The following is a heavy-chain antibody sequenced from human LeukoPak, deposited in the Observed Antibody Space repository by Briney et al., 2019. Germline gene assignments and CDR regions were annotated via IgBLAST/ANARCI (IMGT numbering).Heavy chain of an antibody. Sequence: GGSLRLSCAASGFTFSSYWMHWVRQAPGKGPVWVSRIKTDGSITDYADFVKGRFTISRDNAKNSLYLQMNSLRAEDTAVYYCARVRLQPRTLLDDAFDIWGQGTMVTVSS. J-gene: IGHJ3*02. CDR1: GFTFSSYW. V-gene: IGHV3-74*01. CDR3: ARVRLQPRTLLDDAFDI. CDR2: IKTDGSIT. D-gene: IGHD1-14*01.